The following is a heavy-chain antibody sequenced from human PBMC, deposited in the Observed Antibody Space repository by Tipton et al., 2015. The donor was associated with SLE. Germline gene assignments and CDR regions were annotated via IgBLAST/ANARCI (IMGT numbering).Heavy chain of an antibody. V-gene: IGHV4-61*01. Sequence: TLSLTCVVSGGSISSDTYQWGWIRQPPGKRLEWIGYIFYTGSTNYNPSLKSRVAMSVDMSKNQFSLKLTSVTAADTAVYYCASGNPVMPLWGQGTLVTVSS. CDR1: GGSISSDTYQ. D-gene: IGHD1-1*01. J-gene: IGHJ4*02. CDR2: IFYTGST. CDR3: ASGNPVMPL.